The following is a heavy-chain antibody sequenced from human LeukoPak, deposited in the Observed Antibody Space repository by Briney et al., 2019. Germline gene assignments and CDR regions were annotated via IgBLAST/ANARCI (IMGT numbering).Heavy chain of an antibody. Sequence: GGSLRLSCAASGFTVSSNYMSWVRQAPGKGLEWVSVIYSGGSTYYADSVKGRFTISRDDSKNTLYLQMNSLRAEDTAVYYCARMMTDFDGSGHDIQRGAFDIWGQGTMVTVS. J-gene: IGHJ3*02. CDR3: ARMMTDFDGSGHDIQRGAFDI. CDR2: IYSGGST. CDR1: GFTVSSNY. V-gene: IGHV3-53*01. D-gene: IGHD3-22*01.